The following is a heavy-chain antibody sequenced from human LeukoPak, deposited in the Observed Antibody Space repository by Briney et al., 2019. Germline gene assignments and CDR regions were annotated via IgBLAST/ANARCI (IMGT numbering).Heavy chain of an antibody. D-gene: IGHD2-21*01. Sequence: GGSLRLSCAASRFTFSDAWMSWVRQAPGKGLEWVGRIKSKTDGGTTDYAAPVKGRFIISRDDSKNMLYLQMSSLKTEDTAVYYCTTDLTSLRCGGHCTFDYWGQGALVTVSS. CDR2: IKSKTDGGTT. J-gene: IGHJ4*02. CDR3: TTDLTSLRCGGHCTFDY. V-gene: IGHV3-15*01. CDR1: RFTFSDAW.